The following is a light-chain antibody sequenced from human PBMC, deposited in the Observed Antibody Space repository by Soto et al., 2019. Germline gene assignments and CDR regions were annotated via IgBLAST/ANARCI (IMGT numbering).Light chain of an antibody. Sequence: DIQMTQSPSSLSASVGDRVTITCRASQSISTYLNWYQKKPGKAPNLLIYDASRLQSGVPSRFSGSGGGTDFTLSISSVQPEDFATYFCQQSYMEPITVGQGTGLEI. CDR3: QQSYMEPIT. J-gene: IGKJ5*01. CDR2: DAS. CDR1: QSISTY. V-gene: IGKV1-39*01.